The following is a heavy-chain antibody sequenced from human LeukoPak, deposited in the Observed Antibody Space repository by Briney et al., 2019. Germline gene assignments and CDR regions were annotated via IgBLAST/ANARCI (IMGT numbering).Heavy chain of an antibody. Sequence: SQTLSLTCTVSGGSISSGGYYWSWIRQHPGKGLEWIGYIYYSESTYYNPSLKSRVTISVDTSKNQFSLKLSSVTAADTAVYYCARVIVVVPAATVGATGGWFDPWGQGTLVTVSS. V-gene: IGHV4-31*03. CDR2: IYYSEST. CDR1: GGSISSGGYY. D-gene: IGHD2-2*01. CDR3: ARVIVVVPAATVGATGGWFDP. J-gene: IGHJ5*02.